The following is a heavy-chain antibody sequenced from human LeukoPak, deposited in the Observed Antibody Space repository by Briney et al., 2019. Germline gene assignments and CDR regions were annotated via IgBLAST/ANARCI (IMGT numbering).Heavy chain of an antibody. V-gene: IGHV4-61*02. CDR1: GGSISSGSYY. D-gene: IGHD4-17*01. CDR3: ARKGGWIGDYDYFDY. J-gene: IGHJ4*02. Sequence: SETLSLTCTVSGGSISSGSYYWSWIRQPAGKGLEWIGRIYTSGSTNYNPSLKSRVTISVDTSKNQFSLKLSSVTAADTAVYYCARKGGWIGDYDYFDYWGQGTLVTVSS. CDR2: IYTSGST.